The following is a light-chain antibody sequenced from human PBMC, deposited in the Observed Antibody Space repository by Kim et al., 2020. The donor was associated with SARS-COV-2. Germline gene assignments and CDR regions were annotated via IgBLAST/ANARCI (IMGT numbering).Light chain of an antibody. CDR1: SGAIASNY. Sequence: TVTICCTRSSGAIASNYVQWYQQRPGSAPTTVIYEDNQRLSGVPDRFSGSIDSSSNSASLTISGLKTEDEADYFCQSYDGYNPVVFGGGTQLTVL. CDR2: EDN. J-gene: IGLJ2*01. CDR3: QSYDGYNPVV. V-gene: IGLV6-57*03.